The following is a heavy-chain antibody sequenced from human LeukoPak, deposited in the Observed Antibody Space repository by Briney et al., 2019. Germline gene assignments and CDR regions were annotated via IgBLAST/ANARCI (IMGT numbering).Heavy chain of an antibody. J-gene: IGHJ5*02. Sequence: GALVKVSCKASGYTFTSYDINWVRQATGQGLEWMGWMNPNSGNTGYAQKFQGRVTITRNTSISTAYMELSSLRSEDTAVYYCARGTYYYGSGSHYTTGFDPWGQGTLVTVSS. CDR2: MNPNSGNT. CDR3: ARGTYYYGSGSHYTTGFDP. D-gene: IGHD3-10*01. CDR1: GYTFTSYD. V-gene: IGHV1-8*03.